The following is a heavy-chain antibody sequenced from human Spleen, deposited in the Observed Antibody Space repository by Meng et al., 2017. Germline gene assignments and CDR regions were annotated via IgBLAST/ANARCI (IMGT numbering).Heavy chain of an antibody. D-gene: IGHD4-11*01. V-gene: IGHV3-48*03. J-gene: IGHJ4*02. Sequence: GGSLRLSCAASGFTFSTYEMNWVRQAPGKGLEWVSYISSSGSSKFYADSVKGRFTISRDNAKNSLYLQLNSLRAEDTAVYYCARDLGGGKVTTFDCWGQGTLVTVSS. CDR3: ARDLGGGKVTTFDC. CDR2: ISSSGSSK. CDR1: GFTFSTYE.